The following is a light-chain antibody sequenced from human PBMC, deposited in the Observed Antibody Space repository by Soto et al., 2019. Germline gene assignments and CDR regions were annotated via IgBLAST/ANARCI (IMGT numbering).Light chain of an antibody. Sequence: QLVLTQSPSASASLGASVKLTCTLSSGHSSYAIAWHQQQPEKGPRYLMKLNSDGSHSKGDGIPDRSSGSSSGAERYLTISSLQSEDEADYYCQTWGTGPYVVFGGGTQLTVL. CDR2: LNSDGSH. CDR1: SGHSSYA. V-gene: IGLV4-69*01. CDR3: QTWGTGPYVV. J-gene: IGLJ2*01.